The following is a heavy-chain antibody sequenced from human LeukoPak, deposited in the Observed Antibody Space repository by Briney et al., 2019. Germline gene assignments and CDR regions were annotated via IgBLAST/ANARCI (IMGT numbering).Heavy chain of an antibody. J-gene: IGHJ4*02. CDR2: ISGSGGTP. V-gene: IGHV3-23*01. D-gene: IGHD3-3*01. CDR1: GFTFSTSG. Sequence: PGGSLRLSCAASGFTFSTSGMTWVRQAPGKGLDWVSIISGSGGTPYYTDSMKGRFTISRDNSKNTLYLQMNSLRAEDTAVYYCAKTRGISISGVVPLCDYWGQGTLVTVSS. CDR3: AKTRGISISGVVPLCDY.